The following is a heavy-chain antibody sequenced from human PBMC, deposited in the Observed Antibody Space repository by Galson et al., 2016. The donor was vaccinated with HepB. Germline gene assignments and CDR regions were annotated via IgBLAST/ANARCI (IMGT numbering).Heavy chain of an antibody. CDR3: AKDQIPGAPDFFDF. D-gene: IGHD2-21*01. V-gene: IGHV3-30*18. CDR1: GFAFTAYE. J-gene: IGHJ4*02. CDR2: MSPGGSIK. Sequence: SLRLSCATSGFAFTAYEVHWVRQAPGKGLEWVAVMSPGGSIKLYTDSVKGRFTISRDNSRNTLYLQMNSLRPEGTAVYYCAKDQIPGAPDFFDFWGQGTLVTVSS.